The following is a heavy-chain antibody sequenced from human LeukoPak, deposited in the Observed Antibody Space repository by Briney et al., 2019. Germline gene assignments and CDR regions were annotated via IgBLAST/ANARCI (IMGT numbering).Heavy chain of an antibody. CDR2: IIPILGIA. J-gene: IGHJ4*02. V-gene: IGHV1-69*02. CDR3: ARGYSSSPIDY. D-gene: IGHD6-13*01. Sequence: SVKVSCKASGGTLSSYTISWVRQAPGQGLEWMGRIIPILGIANYAQKFQGRVTITADKSTSTAYMELSSLRSEDTAVYYCARGYSSSPIDYWGQGTLVTVSS. CDR1: GGTLSSYT.